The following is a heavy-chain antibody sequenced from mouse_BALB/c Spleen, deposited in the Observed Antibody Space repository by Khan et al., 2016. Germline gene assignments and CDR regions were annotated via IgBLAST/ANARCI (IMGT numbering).Heavy chain of an antibody. CDR3: ARTLLRLYYFDY. J-gene: IGHJ2*01. D-gene: IGHD1-2*01. V-gene: IGHV3-2*02. Sequence: EVQLQESGPGLVKPSQSLSLTCTVTGYSITSDYAWNWIRQFPGNKLEWMGYISYSGSTSYNPSLKSRISITRDTSKNQFFLQLNSVTTEDTATXYCARTLLRLYYFDYWGQGTTLTVSS. CDR2: ISYSGST. CDR1: GYSITSDYA.